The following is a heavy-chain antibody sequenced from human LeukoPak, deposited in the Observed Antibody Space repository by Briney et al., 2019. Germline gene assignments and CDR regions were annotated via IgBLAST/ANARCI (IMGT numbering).Heavy chain of an antibody. Sequence: QTLSLTCALPGDILSSNSAAWDWIRHSPSRGLEWLAKTYYSSNGYNNYAVSVKSRITNKPDTSKNQFSRQWRSVAPEDTAVYYCARSSFVEFLPHTWFDPWGQGSLVTVS. J-gene: IGHJ5*02. CDR1: GDILSSNSAA. V-gene: IGHV6-1*01. D-gene: IGHD3-10*01. CDR3: ARSSFVEFLPHTWFDP. CDR2: TYYSSNGYN.